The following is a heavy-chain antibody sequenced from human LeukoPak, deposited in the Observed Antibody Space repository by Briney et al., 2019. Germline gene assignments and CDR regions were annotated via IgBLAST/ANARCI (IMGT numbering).Heavy chain of an antibody. Sequence: GGSLRLSCAASGFTFSSYAMHWVRQAPGKGLEYVSAISSNGGSTYYANSVKGRFTISRDNSKNTLYLQMGSLRAEDMAVYYCARGVQSYFDYWGQGALVTVSS. CDR3: ARGVQSYFDY. V-gene: IGHV3-64*01. CDR1: GFTFSSYA. J-gene: IGHJ4*02. CDR2: ISSNGGST.